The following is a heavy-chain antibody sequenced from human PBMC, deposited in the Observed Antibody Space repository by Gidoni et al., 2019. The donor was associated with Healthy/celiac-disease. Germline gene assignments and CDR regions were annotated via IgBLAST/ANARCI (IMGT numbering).Heavy chain of an antibody. V-gene: IGHV1-69*04. CDR2: IIPILGIA. Sequence: QVQLVQSGAEVKKPGSSVKVSCKASGGTFSSYAISWVRQAPGQGLEWMGRIIPILGIANYAQKFQGRVTITADKSTSTAYMELSSLRSEDTAVYYCARSGGLSGSSLNYYYYYMDVWGKGTTVTVSS. D-gene: IGHD6-6*01. CDR3: ARSGGLSGSSLNYYYYYMDV. J-gene: IGHJ6*03. CDR1: GGTFSSYA.